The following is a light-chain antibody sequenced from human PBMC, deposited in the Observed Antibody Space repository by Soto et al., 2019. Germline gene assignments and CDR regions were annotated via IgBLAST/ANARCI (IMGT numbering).Light chain of an antibody. J-gene: IGKJ5*01. V-gene: IGKV3-15*01. Sequence: EIVLTQSPCTLSVSQAPTATLSCRASQSVSSYLAWYQQEPGQAPRLLIYGASTRATGIPARFSGSGSGTEFTLTISSLQSEDFAVYYCQQYNNWLPITFGQGTRLEIK. CDR2: GAS. CDR1: QSVSSY. CDR3: QQYNNWLPIT.